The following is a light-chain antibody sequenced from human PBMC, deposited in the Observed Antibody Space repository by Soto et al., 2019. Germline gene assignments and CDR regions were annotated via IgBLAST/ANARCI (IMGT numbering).Light chain of an antibody. CDR1: SSDVGSYNL. J-gene: IGLJ1*01. Sequence: QSVLTQPASVSGSPGQSITFSCTGTSSDVGSYNLVSWYQQHPGKAPKLMIYEGSKRPSGVSNRFSGSKSGNTASLTISGLQAEDEADYYCSSYTRSSTLYVFGTGTKVTVL. CDR2: EGS. V-gene: IGLV2-14*02. CDR3: SSYTRSSTLYV.